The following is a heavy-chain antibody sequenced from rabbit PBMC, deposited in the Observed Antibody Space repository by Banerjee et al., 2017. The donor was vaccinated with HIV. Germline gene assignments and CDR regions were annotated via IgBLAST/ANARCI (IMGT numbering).Heavy chain of an antibody. CDR2: IYPTYGAT. CDR1: GIDFSSSFW. CDR3: ARGSVAGVLDL. V-gene: IGHV1S43*01. D-gene: IGHD3-3*01. Sequence: QEQLVESGGGLVTLGGSLKLTCKASGIDFSSSFWISWVRQTPGKGLEWIGCIYPTYGATDYASWVNGRFTISLDNAQNTVFLQMTSLTAADTATYFCARGSVAGVLDLWGPGTLVTVS. J-gene: IGHJ4*01.